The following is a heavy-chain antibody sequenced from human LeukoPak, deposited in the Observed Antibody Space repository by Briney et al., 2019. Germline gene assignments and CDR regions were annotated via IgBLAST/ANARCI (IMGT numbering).Heavy chain of an antibody. V-gene: IGHV1-2*06. D-gene: IGHD5-12*01. CDR1: GDTFTGYY. CDR3: ARDRGSVASDAFDI. CDR2: INPNSGGT. J-gene: IGHJ3*02. Sequence: GASVKVSCKASGDTFTGYYMHWVRQAPGQGLEWMGRINPNSGGTNYAQKFQGRGTMTRDTSISTAYMELSRLRSDDTAVYYCARDRGSVASDAFDIWGQGTMVTVSS.